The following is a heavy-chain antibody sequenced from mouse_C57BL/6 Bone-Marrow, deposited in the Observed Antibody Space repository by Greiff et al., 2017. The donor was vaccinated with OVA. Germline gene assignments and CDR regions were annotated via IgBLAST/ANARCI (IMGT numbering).Heavy chain of an antibody. CDR1: GYTFTSYW. V-gene: IGHV1-64*01. Sequence: QVQLQQPGAELVKPGASVKLSCKASGYTFTSYWMHWVKQRPGQGLEWIGMIHPNSGSTNYNEKFKSKATLTVDKSSSTAYMQLSSLTSEDSAVYYCARERGGRYAMDYWGQGTSVTVSS. J-gene: IGHJ4*01. D-gene: IGHD1-1*01. CDR3: ARERGGRYAMDY. CDR2: IHPNSGST.